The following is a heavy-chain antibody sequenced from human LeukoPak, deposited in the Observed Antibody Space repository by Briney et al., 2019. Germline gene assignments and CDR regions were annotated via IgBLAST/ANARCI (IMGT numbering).Heavy chain of an antibody. V-gene: IGHV3-74*01. CDR3: ARDKPPYDSSGYYVRGAFDI. CDR2: INSDGSST. D-gene: IGHD3-22*01. J-gene: IGHJ3*02. CDR1: GFTFSNYW. Sequence: GGSLRLSCAASGFTFSNYWMHWVRQAPGKGLVWVSRINSDGSSTSYADSVKGRFTISRDNAKNTLYLQMNSLRAEDTAVYYCARDKPPYDSSGYYVRGAFDIWGQGTMVTVSS.